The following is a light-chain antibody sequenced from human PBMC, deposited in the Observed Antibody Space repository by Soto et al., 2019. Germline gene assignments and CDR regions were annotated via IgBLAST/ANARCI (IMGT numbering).Light chain of an antibody. CDR3: QEYNSWRGEWT. V-gene: IGKV1-5*01. CDR1: QSINIW. Sequence: DIQMTQSPSTLSASVGDRVTITCRASQSINIWLAWYQQKAGKAPKLLIYDASTLESGVPSRFSSSGSRTEFTLTISSLQPDDFATYYCQEYNSWRGEWTFGQGTKVEIK. CDR2: DAS. J-gene: IGKJ1*01.